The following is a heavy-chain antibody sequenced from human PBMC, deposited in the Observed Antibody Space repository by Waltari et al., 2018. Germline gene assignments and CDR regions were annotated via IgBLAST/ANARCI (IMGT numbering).Heavy chain of an antibody. J-gene: IGHJ4*02. CDR2: ISGSGGST. D-gene: IGHD6-13*01. V-gene: IGHV3-23*04. CDR3: AKGSRQQLAGTWGFDY. Sequence: EVQLVESGGGLVQPGGSLRLSCAASGFTFSSYAMSWVRQDPGKGLEWVSAISGSGGSTYYADSVKGRFTISRDNSKNTLYLQMNSLRAEDTAVYHCAKGSRQQLAGTWGFDYWGQGALVTVSS. CDR1: GFTFSSYA.